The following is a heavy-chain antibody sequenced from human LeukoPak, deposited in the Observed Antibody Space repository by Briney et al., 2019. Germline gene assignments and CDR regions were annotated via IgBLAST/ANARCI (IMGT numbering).Heavy chain of an antibody. CDR3: ARGGYSCGYRDY. CDR1: GFTFSSYS. V-gene: IGHV3-21*01. D-gene: IGHD5-18*01. Sequence: GGSLRLSCAASGFTFSSYSMNWVRQAPGKGLEWVSSISSSSSYIYYADSVKGRFTISRDNAKNSLYLQMNSLRAEDTAVYYCARGGYSCGYRDYWGQGTLVTVSS. J-gene: IGHJ4*02. CDR2: ISSSSSYI.